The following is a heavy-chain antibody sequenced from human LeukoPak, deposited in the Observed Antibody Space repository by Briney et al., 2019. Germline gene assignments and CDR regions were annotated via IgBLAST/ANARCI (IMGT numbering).Heavy chain of an antibody. CDR2: IRSTTDT. J-gene: IGHJ6*02. D-gene: IGHD2/OR15-2a*01. V-gene: IGHV3-73*01. CDR3: ARLRHSNTDHYYYYGMDV. CDR1: GFTFSGSA. Sequence: PGGSLRLSCEASGFTFSGSAMHWVRQASGKGLEWVGRIRSTTDTAYAASVKGRFTISRDDSKNTAYLQMNSLKTADTAVYYCARLRHSNTDHYYYYGMDVWGQGTTVTVSS.